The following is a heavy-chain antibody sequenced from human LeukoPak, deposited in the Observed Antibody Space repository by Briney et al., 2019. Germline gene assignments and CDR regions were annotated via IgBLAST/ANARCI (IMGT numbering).Heavy chain of an antibody. CDR2: IYYSGST. CDR3: ARQYGGFPNWFDP. Sequence: SETLSLTCTVSGGSMSSYYWSWIRQPPGKGLEWIGYIYYSGSTDYNPSLKSRVTISVDTSKSQFSLELSSVTAADTAVYYCARQYGGFPNWFDPWGQGALVTVSS. J-gene: IGHJ5*02. D-gene: IGHD5-12*01. V-gene: IGHV4-59*08. CDR1: GGSMSSYY.